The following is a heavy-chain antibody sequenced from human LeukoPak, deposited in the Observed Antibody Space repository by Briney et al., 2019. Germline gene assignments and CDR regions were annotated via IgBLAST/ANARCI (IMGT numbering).Heavy chain of an antibody. CDR3: VRDPSYGSSWYYYMDV. J-gene: IGHJ6*03. V-gene: IGHV3-48*04. CDR2: ISSSSFKI. CDR1: GFAFDEHG. D-gene: IGHD6-13*01. Sequence: PGGSLRLSCTASGFAFDEHGMSWVRQVPGKGLEWVSYISSSSFKIGYADSVKGRFTISRDNSKNSLYLQMDSLRVEDTAVYYCVRDPSYGSSWYYYMDVWGKGTTVTVSS.